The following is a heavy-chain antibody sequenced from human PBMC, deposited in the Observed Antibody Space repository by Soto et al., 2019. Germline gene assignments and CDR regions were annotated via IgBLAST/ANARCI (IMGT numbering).Heavy chain of an antibody. Sequence: SETLSLTCTVSGGSISSNAYFWAWIRQPPGKGLEWIGSMYYSGSTYYNPSLKSRVTISVDTSKNQFSLKLSSVTAADTAVYYCARSKRWLQLGYFDYWGQGTLVTVSS. CDR1: GGSISSNAYF. CDR2: MYYSGST. D-gene: IGHD5-12*01. J-gene: IGHJ4*02. CDR3: ARSKRWLQLGYFDY. V-gene: IGHV4-39*07.